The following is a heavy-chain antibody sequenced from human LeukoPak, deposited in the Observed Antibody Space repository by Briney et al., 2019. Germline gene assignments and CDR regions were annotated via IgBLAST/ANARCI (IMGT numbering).Heavy chain of an antibody. CDR2: ISSSGSTI. Sequence: GGSLRLSCAASGFTFSDYYMSWIRQAPGKGLEWVSYISSSGSTIYYADSVKGRFTISRDNAKNSLYLQMNSLRAEDTAAYYCATTLGLWFGDPVGYFDYWGQGTLVTVSS. CDR1: GFTFSDYY. V-gene: IGHV3-11*01. D-gene: IGHD3-10*01. CDR3: ATTLGLWFGDPVGYFDY. J-gene: IGHJ4*02.